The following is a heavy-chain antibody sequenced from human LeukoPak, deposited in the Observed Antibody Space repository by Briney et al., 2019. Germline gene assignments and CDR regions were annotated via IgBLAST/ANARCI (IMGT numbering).Heavy chain of an antibody. D-gene: IGHD4-23*01. V-gene: IGHV1-69*05. CDR3: AREAYDYGGNFDY. Sequence: SVKVSCKASGGTFSSYAISWVRQAPGQGLEWMGGIIPIFGTANYAQKFQGRVTITTDGSTSTAYMELSSLRSEDTAVYYCAREAYDYGGNFDYWGQGTLVTVSS. CDR1: GGTFSSYA. J-gene: IGHJ4*02. CDR2: IIPIFGTA.